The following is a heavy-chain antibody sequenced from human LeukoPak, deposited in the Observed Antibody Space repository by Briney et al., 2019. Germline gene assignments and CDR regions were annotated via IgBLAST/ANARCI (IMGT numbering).Heavy chain of an antibody. J-gene: IGHJ1*01. CDR2: IRYDGSNK. V-gene: IGHV3-30*02. Sequence: GGSLRLSCVASGFSFSYHGMNWVRQAPGKGLEWVAFIRYDGSNKYYADSVKGRFTISRDNSKNTLYLQMNSLRAEDTAVYYCAKGPLGDYCSGGNCFVRWWFQHWGQGTLVTVSS. CDR1: GFSFSYHG. D-gene: IGHD2-15*01. CDR3: AKGPLGDYCSGGNCFVRWWFQH.